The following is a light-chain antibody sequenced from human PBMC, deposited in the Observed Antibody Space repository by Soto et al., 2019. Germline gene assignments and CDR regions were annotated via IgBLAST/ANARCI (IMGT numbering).Light chain of an antibody. CDR3: QQFVGSSYT. CDR2: GSS. V-gene: IGKV3-20*01. CDR1: QSVSSSY. J-gene: IGKJ2*01. Sequence: ESVLTQSPGTLSLSPGERATLSCRASQSVSSSYLAWYQQKPGQAPRLLIYGSSTRATDIPDRFSGSGSGTDFTLNISRLEPEDFAVYYCQQFVGSSYTFGQVTKVDIK.